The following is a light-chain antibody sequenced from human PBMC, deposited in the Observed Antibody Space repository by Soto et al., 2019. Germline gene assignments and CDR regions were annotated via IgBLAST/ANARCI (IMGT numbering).Light chain of an antibody. J-gene: IGKJ1*01. Sequence: DIRLTQSPSSLSASVGVSVTISCRASQSISNYLMWYQQKPGKAPNLLIFAASSLQNGVPSRFSRSGSGTDFTLTISGLQTEDSASYYCQQSSITPRSFGQGTRVEIK. CDR2: AAS. V-gene: IGKV1-39*01. CDR1: QSISNY. CDR3: QQSSITPRS.